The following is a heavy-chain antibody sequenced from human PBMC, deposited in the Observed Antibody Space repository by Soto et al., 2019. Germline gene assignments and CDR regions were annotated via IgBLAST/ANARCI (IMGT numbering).Heavy chain of an antibody. D-gene: IGHD6-19*01. CDR1: GFTFSTYW. J-gene: IGHJ4*02. V-gene: IGHV3-23*01. CDR3: AKDRGGFAGGWDYFDY. CDR2: ISASGVNT. Sequence: GGSLRLSCAASGFTFSTYWMNWVRQAPGKGLEWVSSISASGVNTFYADSVRGRFTISRDNSKNTLYLQMNSLRAEDTAVYYCAKDRGGFAGGWDYFDYWGQRTVVTVS.